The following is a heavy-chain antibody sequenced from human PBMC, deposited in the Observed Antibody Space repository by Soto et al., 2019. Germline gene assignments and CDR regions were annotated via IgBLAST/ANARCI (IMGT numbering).Heavy chain of an antibody. Sequence: SETLSLTCTVSGGSISSYYWSWIRQPPGKGLEWIGYIYYSGSTNYNPSLKSRVTISVDTSKNQFSLKLSSVTAADTAVYYCARARDYYYYYMDVWGKGTTVTVSS. V-gene: IGHV4-59*01. CDR2: IYYSGST. J-gene: IGHJ6*03. CDR1: GGSISSYY. CDR3: ARARDYYYYYMDV.